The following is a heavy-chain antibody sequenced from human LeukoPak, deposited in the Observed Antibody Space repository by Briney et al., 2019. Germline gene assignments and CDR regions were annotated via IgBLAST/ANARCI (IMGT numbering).Heavy chain of an antibody. V-gene: IGHV4-34*01. CDR1: GGSFSGYY. CDR3: ARGPRRGSSGWYGGWYYFDY. CDR2: INHSGST. D-gene: IGHD6-19*01. Sequence: SETLSLTCAVHGGSFSGYYWSWIRQPPGKGLEWIGEINHSGSTNYNPSLKSRVTISVDTSKNQFSLKLSSVTAADTAVYYCARGPRRGSSGWYGGWYYFDYWGQGTLVTVSS. J-gene: IGHJ4*02.